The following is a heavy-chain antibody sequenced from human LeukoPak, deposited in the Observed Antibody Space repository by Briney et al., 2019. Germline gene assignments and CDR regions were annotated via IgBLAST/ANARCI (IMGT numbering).Heavy chain of an antibody. Sequence: GGSLRLSCAASGFSFSDHYMSWIRQAPGKGLEWVSYISRSGSTIYYADSVKGRLTISRDNAKNSLYLQMNSLGVEDTAVYYCVRTASRIFGMQWGQGTLVIVSS. J-gene: IGHJ4*02. D-gene: IGHD3-3*01. CDR2: ISRSGSTI. V-gene: IGHV3-11*04. CDR3: VRTASRIFGMQ. CDR1: GFSFSDHY.